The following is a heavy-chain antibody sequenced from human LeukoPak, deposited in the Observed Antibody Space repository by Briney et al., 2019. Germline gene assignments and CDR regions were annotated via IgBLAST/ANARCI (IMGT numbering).Heavy chain of an antibody. V-gene: IGHV3-23*01. Sequence: GGSLRLSCAASGFTFSSFAMSWVRHAPGKGLEWVSAISGSGGSTYYADSVKGRFTISRDNSKNTLYLQMNSLRAEDTAVYYSETTTTAPRGYWGQGTLVTVSS. J-gene: IGHJ4*02. CDR2: ISGSGGST. CDR3: ETTTTAPRGY. D-gene: IGHD4-17*01. CDR1: GFTFSSFA.